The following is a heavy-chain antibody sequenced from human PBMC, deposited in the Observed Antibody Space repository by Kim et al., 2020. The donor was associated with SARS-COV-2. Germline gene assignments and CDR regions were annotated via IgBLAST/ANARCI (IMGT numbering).Heavy chain of an antibody. CDR2: GGST. CDR3: ARDTPINY. Sequence: GGSTYYEASLTGRFTISRDNAKNTLYLQMNSLRAEDTAVYYCARDTPINYWGQGTLVTVSS. J-gene: IGHJ4*02. D-gene: IGHD2-15*01. V-gene: IGHV3-53*01.